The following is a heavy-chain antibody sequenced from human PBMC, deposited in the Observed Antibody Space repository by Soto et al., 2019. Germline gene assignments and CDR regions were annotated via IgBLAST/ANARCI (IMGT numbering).Heavy chain of an antibody. Sequence: ASVTVSCKASGYTFTSYYIHWVRQAPGQGLEWMGIINPSGGSTSYAQKFQGRATMTRDTSTSTVYMELRSLRSEDTAVYYCSRAACYGNYTREDAFDIWGQGTMVTVSS. CDR1: GYTFTSYY. V-gene: IGHV1-46*03. CDR2: INPSGGST. D-gene: IGHD4-17*01. J-gene: IGHJ3*02. CDR3: SRAACYGNYTREDAFDI.